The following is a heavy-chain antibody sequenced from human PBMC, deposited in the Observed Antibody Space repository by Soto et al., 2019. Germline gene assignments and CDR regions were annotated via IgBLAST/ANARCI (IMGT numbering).Heavy chain of an antibody. CDR1: GGSISSGGYY. V-gene: IGHV4-31*01. CDR2: IYYSGST. Sequence: QVQLQESGPGLVKPSQTLSLTCTVSGGSISSGGYYWSWIRQHPGKGLEWIGYIYYSGSTYYNPSLKSLVTISVDASKNPIPLKLSSVAAADTAVYYCARVCGGDCHNGMDVWGQGTTVTVSS. D-gene: IGHD2-21*02. J-gene: IGHJ6*02. CDR3: ARVCGGDCHNGMDV.